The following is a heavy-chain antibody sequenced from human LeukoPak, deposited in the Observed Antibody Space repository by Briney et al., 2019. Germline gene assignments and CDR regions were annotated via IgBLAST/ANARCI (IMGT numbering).Heavy chain of an antibody. CDR3: ARGDGDYYYYYYMDV. D-gene: IGHD4-17*01. CDR1: GFTFSSYG. J-gene: IGHJ6*03. V-gene: IGHV3-23*01. Sequence: GGTLRLSCAASGFTFSSYGMSWVRQAPGKGLEWVSAISGSGGSTYYADSVKGRFTISRDNSKNTLYLQMNSLRAEDTAVYYCARGDGDYYYYYYMDVWGKGTTVTISS. CDR2: ISGSGGST.